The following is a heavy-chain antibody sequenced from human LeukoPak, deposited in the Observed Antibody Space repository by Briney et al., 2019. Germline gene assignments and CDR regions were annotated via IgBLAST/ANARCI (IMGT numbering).Heavy chain of an antibody. CDR3: ARDSYGSDY. D-gene: IGHD5-18*01. CDR1: GYTFTSYW. J-gene: IGHJ4*02. CDR2: FYPGDSDT. V-gene: IGHV5-51*01. Sequence: GESLKISCKGSGYTFTSYWIAWVRQMPGKGLEWMGIFYPGDSDTRYGPSFQGQVTISADKSISTAYLQWTSLKASDTAMYYCARDSYGSDYWGQGTLVTVSS.